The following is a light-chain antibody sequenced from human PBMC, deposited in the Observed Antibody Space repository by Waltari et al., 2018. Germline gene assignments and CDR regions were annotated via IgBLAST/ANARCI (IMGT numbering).Light chain of an antibody. CDR3: SSWDDSLNAWV. CDR1: NSNIGNNA. Sequence: QSVLTQPPSVSAGPRQRVTISCSGSNSNIGNNAVNWYQQFPGKAPKLLVYSNDLLPPGASDRFAGSKSGTSGSLAISGLQSEDEADYYCSSWDDSLNAWVFGGGTQLTVL. J-gene: IGLJ3*02. CDR2: SND. V-gene: IGLV1-36*01.